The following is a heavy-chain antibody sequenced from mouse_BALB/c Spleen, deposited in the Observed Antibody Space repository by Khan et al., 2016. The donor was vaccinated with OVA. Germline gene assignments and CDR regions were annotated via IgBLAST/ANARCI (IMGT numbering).Heavy chain of an antibody. Sequence: QIQLVQSGPELKQPGETVKISCKASGYIFTNYGMTWVKQAPGKGLKWMGWINTYTGEPTYADDFKGRFAFSLETSANTAYLQINNLKNEDTATDVCARTLYGSGYDYAMDYWGQGTSVTVSS. V-gene: IGHV9-3-1*01. CDR1: GYIFTNYG. CDR3: ARTLYGSGYDYAMDY. D-gene: IGHD1-1*01. J-gene: IGHJ4*01. CDR2: INTYTGEP.